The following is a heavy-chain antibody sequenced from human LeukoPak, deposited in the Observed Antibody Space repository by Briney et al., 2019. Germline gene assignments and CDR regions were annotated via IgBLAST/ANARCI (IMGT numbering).Heavy chain of an antibody. CDR2: ISSSGSGGNT. CDR3: AKLYSSGRYYFDY. D-gene: IGHD6-19*01. J-gene: IGHJ4*02. CDR1: GVTLSSYA. V-gene: IGHV3-23*01. Sequence: GGSLRLSCAASGVTLSSYAMSWARQAPGKGLEWVSGISSSGSGGNTYYADSVKGRFTISRDSSKNTLFLHMNSLRVEDTAVYYCAKLYSSGRYYFDYWGQGTLVTVSS.